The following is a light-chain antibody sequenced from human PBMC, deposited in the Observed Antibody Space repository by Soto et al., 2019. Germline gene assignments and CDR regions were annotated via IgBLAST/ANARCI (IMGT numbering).Light chain of an antibody. V-gene: IGKV1-39*01. CDR3: QQSYGNPS. Sequence: DIQLAQSPSSLSVAVGDSITITCRASQNILTFLNWYQQKPGRAPDLLIKEASRLETGVPSRFRGSGSGTHFTLTIKSLQTEDFGTYYCQQSYGNPSFGQVTTVEVK. CDR1: QNILTF. CDR2: EAS. J-gene: IGKJ1*01.